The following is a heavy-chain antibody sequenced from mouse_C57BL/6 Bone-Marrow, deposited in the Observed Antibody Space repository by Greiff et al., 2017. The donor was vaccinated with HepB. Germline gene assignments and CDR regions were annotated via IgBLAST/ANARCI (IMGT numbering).Heavy chain of an antibody. D-gene: IGHD2-3*01. CDR3: ARNYASMAMDY. Sequence: QVQLQQSGAELVKPGASVKISCKASGYAFSSYWMNWVKQRPGKGLEWIGQIYPGDGDTNYNGKFKGKATLTADKSSSTAYMQLSSLTSEDSAVYFCARNYASMAMDYWGQGTSVTVSS. V-gene: IGHV1-80*01. J-gene: IGHJ4*01. CDR2: IYPGDGDT. CDR1: GYAFSSYW.